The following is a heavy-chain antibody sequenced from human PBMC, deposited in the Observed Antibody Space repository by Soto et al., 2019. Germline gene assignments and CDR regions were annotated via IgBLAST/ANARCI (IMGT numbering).Heavy chain of an antibody. CDR3: ARDGGRDYDILTGYSHDAFDI. CDR1: GFTFSSYW. V-gene: IGHV3-7*01. D-gene: IGHD3-9*01. Sequence: GGSLRLSCAASGFTFSSYWMSWVRQAPGKGLEWVANIKQDGSEKYYVDSVKGRFTISRDNAKNSLYLQMNSLRAEDTAVYYCARDGGRDYDILTGYSHDAFDIWGQGTMVTVSS. CDR2: IKQDGSEK. J-gene: IGHJ3*02.